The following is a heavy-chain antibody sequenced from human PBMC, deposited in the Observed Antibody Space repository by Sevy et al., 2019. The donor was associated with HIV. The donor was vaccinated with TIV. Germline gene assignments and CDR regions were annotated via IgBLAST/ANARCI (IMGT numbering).Heavy chain of an antibody. CDR1: GYSFTTYW. CDR2: IYPGDSDT. Sequence: GESLKISCKASGYSFTTYWIAWVRQMPGKGLEWMGIIYPGDSDTRYSPSIQGRVTISVDKSITAAYLQWTSLKTSDTAMYYCARLEAVGTLPPQLVQARWFDPWGQGTQVTVSS. J-gene: IGHJ5*02. CDR3: ARLEAVGTLPPQLVQARWFDP. V-gene: IGHV5-51*01. D-gene: IGHD6-13*01.